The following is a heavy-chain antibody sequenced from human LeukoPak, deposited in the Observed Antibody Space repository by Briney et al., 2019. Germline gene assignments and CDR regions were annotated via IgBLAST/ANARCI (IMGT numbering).Heavy chain of an antibody. J-gene: IGHJ4*02. CDR3: ARDMHSSYEY. CDR2: LKKDGGEK. Sequence: GGSLRLSCAASGFTFSAYWMSWLRQAPGRGLEWVASLKKDGGEKYYVDSVMGRFTISKDNAKNSLYLQMNSLRVEDTAVYYCARDMHSSYEYWGQGTLVSVSS. CDR1: GFTFSAYW. D-gene: IGHD2-2*01. V-gene: IGHV3-7*05.